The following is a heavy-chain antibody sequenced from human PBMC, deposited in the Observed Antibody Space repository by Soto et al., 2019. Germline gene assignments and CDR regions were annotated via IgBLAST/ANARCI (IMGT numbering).Heavy chain of an antibody. J-gene: IGHJ3*02. Sequence: QVQLVQSGAEVKKPGSSVKVSCKASGGTFSSYAISWVRQAPGQGLEWMGGIIPIFGTANDAQKFQGRVTITADESTSTAYMELSSLRSEDTAVYYCARDRLMITFGGVGDGRWFAFDIWGQGTMVTVSS. V-gene: IGHV1-69*12. CDR3: ARDRLMITFGGVGDGRWFAFDI. CDR1: GGTFSSYA. CDR2: IIPIFGTA. D-gene: IGHD3-16*01.